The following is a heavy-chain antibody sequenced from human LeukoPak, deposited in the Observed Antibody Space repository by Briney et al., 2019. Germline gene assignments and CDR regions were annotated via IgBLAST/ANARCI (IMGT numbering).Heavy chain of an antibody. CDR2: INPNSGGT. D-gene: IGHD6-6*01. CDR1: GYTFTGYY. J-gene: IGHJ4*02. V-gene: IGHV1-2*02. CDR3: ARAREYSSSRGLFDY. Sequence: ASVKVSCKASGYTFTGYYMHWVRQAPGQGLEWMGWINPNSGGTNYAQKFQGRVTMTRGTSISTAYMELSRLRSDDTAVYYCARAREYSSSRGLFDYWGQGTLVTVSS.